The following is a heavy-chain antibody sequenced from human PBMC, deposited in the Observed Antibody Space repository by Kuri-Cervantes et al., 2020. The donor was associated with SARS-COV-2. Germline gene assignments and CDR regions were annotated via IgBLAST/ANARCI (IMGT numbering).Heavy chain of an antibody. CDR1: GFTFSSYE. Sequence: GESLKISCAASGFTFSSYEMHWVRQAPGKGLEWVSAISGSGGSTYYADSVKGRFTISRDNSKNTLYPQMNSLRAEDTAVYYCAEGDYKALDYWGQGTLVTVSS. J-gene: IGHJ4*02. D-gene: IGHD4-11*01. V-gene: IGHV3-23*01. CDR3: AEGDYKALDY. CDR2: ISGSGGST.